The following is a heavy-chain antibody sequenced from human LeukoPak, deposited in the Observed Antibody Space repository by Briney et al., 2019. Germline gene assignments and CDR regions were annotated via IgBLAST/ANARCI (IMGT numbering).Heavy chain of an antibody. V-gene: IGHV1-2*02. J-gene: IGHJ4*02. CDR2: INPNSGGT. Sequence: ASVKVSCKASGYTFTGYYMHWVRQAPGQGLEWMGWINPNSGGTNYAQKFQGRVTMTRDTSRSTAYMELSRLISDDTAVYYCVRDRAGPFDYWGQGTLVTVSS. CDR3: VRDRAGPFDY. CDR1: GYTFTGYY.